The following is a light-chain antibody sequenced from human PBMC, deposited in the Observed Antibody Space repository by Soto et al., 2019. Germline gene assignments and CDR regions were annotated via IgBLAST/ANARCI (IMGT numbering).Light chain of an antibody. J-gene: IGLJ1*01. CDR2: GNT. CDR1: SSNIGAGSD. V-gene: IGLV1-40*01. Sequence: QSVLTQPPSLSGAPGQGVSISYTGSSSNIGAGSDVHWYQQLPGTAPKLLIYGNTNRPSGVPDRFSGSKSGTSASLAISRLQPEDEADYYCKSSDSSLNRVFGTGTKVTVL. CDR3: KSSDSSLNRV.